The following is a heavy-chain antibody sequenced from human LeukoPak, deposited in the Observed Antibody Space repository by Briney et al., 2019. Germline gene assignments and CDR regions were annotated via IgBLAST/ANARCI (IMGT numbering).Heavy chain of an antibody. J-gene: IGHJ3*02. CDR2: IYASGST. CDR3: ARGPASSGGLPPGAFDI. D-gene: IGHD6-25*01. Sequence: SQTLSLTCAVSGGSISSGGDSWSWIRQPAGKGLQWIGRIYASGSTNYDPSLKSRVTMSVDTSNNQFSLKLSSVTAADTAVYYCARGPASSGGLPPGAFDIWGQGTVVTVSS. CDR1: GGSISSGGDS. V-gene: IGHV4-61*02.